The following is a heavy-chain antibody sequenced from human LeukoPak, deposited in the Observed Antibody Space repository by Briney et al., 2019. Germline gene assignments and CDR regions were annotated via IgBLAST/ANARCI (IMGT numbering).Heavy chain of an antibody. CDR2: ISGSGGST. CDR1: GFTFSGYA. CDR3: AKSTSGAAAAGTGYDY. D-gene: IGHD6-13*01. J-gene: IGHJ4*02. V-gene: IGHV3-23*01. Sequence: PGGSLRLSCAASGFTFSGYAMSWVRQAPGKGLEWVSAISGSGGSTYYADSVKGRFTISRDNSKNTLYLQMNSLRAEDTAVYYCAKSTSGAAAAGTGYDYWGQGTLVTVSS.